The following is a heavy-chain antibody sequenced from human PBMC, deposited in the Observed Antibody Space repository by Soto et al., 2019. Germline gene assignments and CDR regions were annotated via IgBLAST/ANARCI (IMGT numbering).Heavy chain of an antibody. Sequence: GGSLRLSCAASGFSFSDHYMDWVRQAPGKGLEWVGRSRNKANSYSTEYAASVKGRFTISRDDSENSLYLHMNSLKTEDTAVYYCARYSRSYRRGLHYSGQATLVSVSS. CDR3: ARYSRSYRRGLHY. J-gene: IGHJ4*02. CDR1: GFSFSDHY. CDR2: SRNKANSYST. V-gene: IGHV3-72*01. D-gene: IGHD1-26*01.